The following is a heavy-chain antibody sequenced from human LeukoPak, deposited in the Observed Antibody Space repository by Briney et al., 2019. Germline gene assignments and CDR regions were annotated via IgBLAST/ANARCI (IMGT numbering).Heavy chain of an antibody. CDR3: TRSPLEYDFWSGRHYYFDY. CDR2: IYTSGST. D-gene: IGHD3-3*01. J-gene: IGHJ4*02. V-gene: IGHV4-61*02. Sequence: SETLSLTCTVSGGSISSGNYFWSWIRQPAGKGLEWIGRIYTSGSTNYNPSLKSRVTISVDTSKNQFSLKLSSVTAADTAVYYCTRSPLEYDFWSGRHYYFDYWGQGTLVTVSS. CDR1: GGSISSGNYF.